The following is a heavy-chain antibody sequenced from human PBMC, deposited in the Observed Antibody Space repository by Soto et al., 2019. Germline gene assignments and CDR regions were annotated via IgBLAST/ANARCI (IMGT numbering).Heavy chain of an antibody. J-gene: IGHJ4*02. CDR2: ISWQSGSI. CDR3: AKDMFSSSSAATYDY. Sequence: EVQLVESGGGLAQPGRSLRLSCAASGFIFDDYAMHWVRQAPGKGLEWVSGISWQSGSIRYADSVKGRFTISRDNAKESLYLQMKSLRVEDTALYYCAKDMFSSSSAATYDYWGQGILVTVSS. V-gene: IGHV3-9*01. CDR1: GFIFDDYA. D-gene: IGHD6-6*01.